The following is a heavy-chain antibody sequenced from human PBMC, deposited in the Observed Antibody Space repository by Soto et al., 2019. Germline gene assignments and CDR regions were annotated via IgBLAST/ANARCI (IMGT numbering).Heavy chain of an antibody. J-gene: IGHJ4*02. V-gene: IGHV4-59*01. Sequence: QVQLQESGPGLVKPSETLSLTCTVSGGSISSYYWSWIRQPPGKGLVWIGYIYYSGSTNYNPSLKSRVTISVDTSKNQFSLKLSSVTAADTAVYYCARVGVDSPFDYWGQGTLVTVSS. CDR1: GGSISSYY. CDR2: IYYSGST. CDR3: ARVGVDSPFDY. D-gene: IGHD3-3*01.